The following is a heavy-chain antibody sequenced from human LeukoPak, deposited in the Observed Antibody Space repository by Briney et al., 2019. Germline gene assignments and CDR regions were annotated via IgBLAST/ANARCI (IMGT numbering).Heavy chain of an antibody. CDR1: GFTFSSYW. CDR2: INSDGSRT. Sequence: PGGSLRLSCAASGFTFSSYWMHWVRQAPGKGLVWVSRINSDGSRTSYADPVKGRFTISRDNAKNTLFLQMNTLRAEDTAVYYCASAEVIQYGMDVWGQGTTVTVSS. D-gene: IGHD3-16*02. CDR3: ASAEVIQYGMDV. J-gene: IGHJ6*02. V-gene: IGHV3-74*01.